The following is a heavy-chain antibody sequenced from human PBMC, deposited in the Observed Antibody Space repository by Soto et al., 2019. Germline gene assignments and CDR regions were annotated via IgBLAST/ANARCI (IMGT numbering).Heavy chain of an antibody. J-gene: IGHJ6*02. CDR3: ARDGQLWFAELSHGMDV. CDR2: ISYDGSNK. CDR1: GFTFSSYA. D-gene: IGHD3-10*01. V-gene: IGHV3-30-3*01. Sequence: GGSLRLSCAASGFTFSSYAMHWVRQAPGKGLEWVAVISYDGSNKYYADSVKGRFTISRDNSKNTLYLQMNSLRAGDTAVYYCARDGQLWFAELSHGMDVWGQGTTVTVSS.